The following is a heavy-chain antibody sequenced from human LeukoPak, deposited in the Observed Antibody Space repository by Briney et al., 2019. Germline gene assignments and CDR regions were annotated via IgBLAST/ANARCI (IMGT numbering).Heavy chain of an antibody. D-gene: IGHD5-24*01. V-gene: IGHV3-64*01. CDR2: ISRDGGTA. CDR1: GFAFRKYS. Sequence: GGSLRLSCAASGFAFRKYSIHWVRQAPGQGLEYVSGISRDGGTADYANSVKGRFTISRDNSKNTLYLQMGSLRAEDMAVHYCAREDRDRDAFDIWGQGTMVTVSS. J-gene: IGHJ3*02. CDR3: AREDRDRDAFDI.